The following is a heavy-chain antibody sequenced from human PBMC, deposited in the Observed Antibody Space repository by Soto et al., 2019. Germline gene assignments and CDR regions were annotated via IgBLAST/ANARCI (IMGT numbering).Heavy chain of an antibody. CDR1: GGTFSSYA. Sequence: ASVKVSCKASGGTFSSYAISWVRQAPGQGLEWMGGIIPIFGTANYAQKFQGRVTITADKSTSTAYMELSSLRSEDTAVYYCARTTVVTFIGAFDIWGQGTMVTVSS. CDR3: ARTTVVTFIGAFDI. V-gene: IGHV1-69*06. J-gene: IGHJ3*02. CDR2: IIPIFGTA. D-gene: IGHD4-17*01.